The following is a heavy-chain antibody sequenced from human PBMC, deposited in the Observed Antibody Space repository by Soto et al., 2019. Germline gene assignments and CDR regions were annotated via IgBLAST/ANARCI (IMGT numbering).Heavy chain of an antibody. Sequence: QVQLVQSGAELKKPGSSVKVSCSASGVTFSSYAFTWVRQAPGQGREWMGNIIPVFRTSNYAQGFQGRLTISVDEATNTINMEMSSLRSKDTAVYVCAKDGDGDGGGGESWGQGTLVIVSS. D-gene: IGHD3-10*01. CDR1: GVTFSSYA. CDR3: AKDGDGDGGGGES. CDR2: IIPVFRTS. J-gene: IGHJ4*02. V-gene: IGHV1-69*18.